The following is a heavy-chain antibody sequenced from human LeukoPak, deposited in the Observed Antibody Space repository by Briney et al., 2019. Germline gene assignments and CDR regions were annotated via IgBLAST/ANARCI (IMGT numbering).Heavy chain of an antibody. CDR3: ARVDWFYYGMDV. V-gene: IGHV3-48*03. D-gene: IGHD3/OR15-3a*01. CDR1: GFTFSSYE. J-gene: IGHJ6*02. CDR2: ISSSGSTI. Sequence: GRSLRLSCAASGFTFSSYEMNWVRQAPGKGLEWVSYISSSGSTIYYADSVKGRFTISRDNAKNSLYLQMNSLRAEDTAVYYCARVDWFYYGMDVWGQGTTVTVSS.